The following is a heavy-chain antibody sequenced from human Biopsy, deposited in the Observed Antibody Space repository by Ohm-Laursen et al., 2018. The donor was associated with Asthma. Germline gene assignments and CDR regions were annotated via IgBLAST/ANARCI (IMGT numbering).Heavy chain of an antibody. V-gene: IGHV1-3*01. CDR3: ARTYYDFLTGQVNDAFAL. CDR1: GYTFISYA. D-gene: IGHD3-9*01. Sequence: AASVKVSCKASGYTFISYAIHWVRQAPGHRLEWMGWINAGNGNTKYSQKFQGRVTITRDTSASTAYMELSSLRSEDTAVYYCARTYYDFLTGQVNDAFALWGQGTMVTVSS. J-gene: IGHJ3*01. CDR2: INAGNGNT.